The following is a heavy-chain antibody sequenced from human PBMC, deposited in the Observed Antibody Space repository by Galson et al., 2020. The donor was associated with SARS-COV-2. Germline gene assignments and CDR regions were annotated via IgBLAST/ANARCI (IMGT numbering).Heavy chain of an antibody. J-gene: IGHJ5*02. CDR2: ISSRSMHI. D-gene: IGHD2-2*01. CDR1: GFSFSNYD. Sequence: GESLKISCAASGFSFSNYDMNWVRQTPGKGLEWVSSISSRSMHIYYADSVKGRFTISRDNAKTSLYLQMDSLRAEDTAMYYCARGTDRYCTSPTCYLNWFDPWGQGTLVIVSS. V-gene: IGHV3-21*01. CDR3: ARGTDRYCTSPTCYLNWFDP.